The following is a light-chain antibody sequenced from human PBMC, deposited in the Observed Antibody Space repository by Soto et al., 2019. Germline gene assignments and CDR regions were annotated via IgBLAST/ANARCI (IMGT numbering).Light chain of an antibody. Sequence: DIQMTQSPPSLSASVGDRVTSTCPASLDIIKSLNWYQQKPGNAPKLLIYDESSLETVVPSRLSGSGSGTDCTFAISCLRPEDTATDYCQQYHNVPSVGQGTKLEIK. V-gene: IGKV1-33*01. J-gene: IGKJ2*01. CDR3: QQYHNVPS. CDR1: LDIIKS. CDR2: DES.